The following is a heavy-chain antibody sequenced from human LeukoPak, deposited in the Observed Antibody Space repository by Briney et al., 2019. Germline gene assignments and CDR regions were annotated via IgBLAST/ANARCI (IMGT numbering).Heavy chain of an antibody. Sequence: SETLSLTCTVSGVSISRSIYYWGWIRQPPGKGLEWIGSIYYSGSTYYNPSLKSRVTISIDTSKNQFSLKLSSVTAADTAVYYCARRLRGYSGYDEGGNFDYWGQGTLVTVSS. V-gene: IGHV4-39*07. CDR3: ARRLRGYSGYDEGGNFDY. J-gene: IGHJ4*02. D-gene: IGHD5-12*01. CDR1: GVSISRSIYY. CDR2: IYYSGST.